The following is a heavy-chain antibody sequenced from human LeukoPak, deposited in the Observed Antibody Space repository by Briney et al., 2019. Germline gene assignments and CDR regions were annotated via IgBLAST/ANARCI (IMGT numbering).Heavy chain of an antibody. V-gene: IGHV4-59*08. CDR2: IYYNGNT. D-gene: IGHD1-7*01. CDR3: ARRYRITVTTRGPGYFDY. Sequence: SETLSLTCTVSAGSISSYYWTWIRQPPGKGREWIAYIYYNGNTNYNPSLKSRVTISVDTSKNQFSLKLSSVTAADTAVYYCARRYRITVTTRGPGYFDYWGQGTLVIVSS. CDR1: AGSISSYY. J-gene: IGHJ4*02.